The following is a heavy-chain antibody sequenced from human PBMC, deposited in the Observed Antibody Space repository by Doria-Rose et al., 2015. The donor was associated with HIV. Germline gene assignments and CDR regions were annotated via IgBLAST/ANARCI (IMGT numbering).Heavy chain of an antibody. J-gene: IGHJ4*02. D-gene: IGHD6-13*01. CDR1: GVSLSSPGMG. Sequence: VTLKESGPVLVKPTETLTLTCTVSGVSLSSPGMGVSWIRQPPGKALEWLATIFSDDERSYKTSLKSRLTISRGTSKSQGVLTMTDMDPVDTATYYCARIKSSRWYHKYYFDFWGQGTLVIISA. V-gene: IGHV2-26*01. CDR3: ARIKSSRWYHKYYFDF. CDR2: IFSDDER.